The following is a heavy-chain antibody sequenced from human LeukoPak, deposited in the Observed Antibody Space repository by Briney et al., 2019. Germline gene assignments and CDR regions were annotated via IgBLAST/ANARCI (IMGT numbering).Heavy chain of an antibody. CDR2: ISTISTIT. D-gene: IGHD3-22*01. CDR1: GFSFSDYY. V-gene: IGHV3-11*01. CDR3: ARGSDGRGYPVFQY. J-gene: IGHJ1*01. Sequence: GGSLRLSCAASGFSFSDYYMSWIRQAPGKGLEWISYISTISTITYNADSVKGRFTVSRDNAKNSLYLQMDSLRAEDMAVYYCARGSDGRGYPVFQYWGQGALVTVSS.